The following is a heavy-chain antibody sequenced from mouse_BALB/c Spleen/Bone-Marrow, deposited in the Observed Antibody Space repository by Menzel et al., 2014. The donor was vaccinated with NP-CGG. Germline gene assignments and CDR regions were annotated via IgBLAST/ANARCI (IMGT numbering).Heavy chain of an antibody. V-gene: IGHV5-4*02. J-gene: IGHJ4*01. CDR2: ISDGGSYT. CDR1: GFTFSDYY. Sequence: VQLQQSGGGLVKPGGSLKLSCAASGFTFSDYYMYWVRQTPGKRLEWVATISDGGSYTYYPDSVKGRFTISRDNAKNNLYLQMSSLKSEDTAMYYCAREVAMDYWGQGTSVTVSS. CDR3: AREVAMDY.